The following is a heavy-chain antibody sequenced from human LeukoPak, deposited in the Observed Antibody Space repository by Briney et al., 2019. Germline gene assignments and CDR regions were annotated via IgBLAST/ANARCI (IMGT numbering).Heavy chain of an antibody. J-gene: IGHJ4*02. CDR1: GFSFSSHA. CDR2: ISYDGSTK. CDR3: AKERYSSSSLFAITPFDY. Sequence: GGSLRLSCAASGFSFSSHAMHWVRQAPGKGLEWVAFISYDGSTKTYADSVKGRFTTSRDISLHLQMNSLRPEDAAVYYCAKERYSSSSLFAITPFDYWGQGSLVTVSS. D-gene: IGHD6-13*01. V-gene: IGHV3-30*02.